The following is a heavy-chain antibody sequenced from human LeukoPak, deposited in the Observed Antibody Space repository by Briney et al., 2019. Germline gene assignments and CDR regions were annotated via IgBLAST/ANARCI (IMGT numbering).Heavy chain of an antibody. J-gene: IGHJ4*02. CDR1: GYTFTSYG. Sequence: ASVKVSCKASGYTFTSYGISWVRQAPGQGLEWMGWISAYNGNTNYAQSLQGRVTMTTDTSTSTAYMELRSLKSDDTAVYYCARDLEIRVKVATNYWGQGTLVTVSS. V-gene: IGHV1-18*01. D-gene: IGHD5-12*01. CDR3: ARDLEIRVKVATNY. CDR2: ISAYNGNT.